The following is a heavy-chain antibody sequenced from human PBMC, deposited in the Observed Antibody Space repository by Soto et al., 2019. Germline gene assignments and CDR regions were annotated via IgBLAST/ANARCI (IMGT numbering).Heavy chain of an antibody. D-gene: IGHD1-26*01. V-gene: IGHV1-69*06. CDR1: GGTFSSYA. CDR2: IIPIFGTA. J-gene: IGHJ6*02. Sequence: QVQLVQSGAEVKKPGSSVKVSCKASGGTFSSYAISWVRQAPGQGLEWMGGIIPIFGTANYAQKFQGRVTITADKSTSTAYMELSSLRSEDTAVYYCARLIVGATYYYCYGMDVWGQGTTVTVSS. CDR3: ARLIVGATYYYCYGMDV.